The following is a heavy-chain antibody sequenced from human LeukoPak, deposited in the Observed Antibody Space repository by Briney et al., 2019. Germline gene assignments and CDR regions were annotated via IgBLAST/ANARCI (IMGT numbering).Heavy chain of an antibody. J-gene: IGHJ5*02. CDR2: IYTSGST. D-gene: IGHD5-18*01. CDR1: GGSISSYY. CDR3: ARDQRDGYPGQFFNWFDP. V-gene: IGHV4-4*07. Sequence: TSETLSLTCTVSGGSISSYYWSWIRQPAGKGLEWIGRIYTSGSTNYNPSLKSRVTMSVDTSKNQFSLKLSSVTAADTAVYYCARDQRDGYPGQFFNWFDPWGQGTLVTVSS.